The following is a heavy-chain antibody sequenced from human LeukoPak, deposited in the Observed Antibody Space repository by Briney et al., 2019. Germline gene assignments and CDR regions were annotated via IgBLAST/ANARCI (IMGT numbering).Heavy chain of an antibody. CDR3: ARSSMVRGVIMTYNWFDP. CDR2: IISFLGIA. V-gene: IGHV1-69*04. CDR1: GGTFSSYA. J-gene: IGHJ5*02. D-gene: IGHD3-10*01. Sequence: SVKVSCKASGGTFSSYAISWVRQAPGQGLEWMGRIISFLGIATYAQKFQGRVTITADKSTSTAYMELSSLRSEDTAVYYCARSSMVRGVIMTYNWFDPWGQGTLVTVSS.